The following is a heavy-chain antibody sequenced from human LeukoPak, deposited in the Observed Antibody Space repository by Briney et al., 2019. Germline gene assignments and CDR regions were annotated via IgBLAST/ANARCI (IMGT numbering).Heavy chain of an antibody. V-gene: IGHV3-15*01. CDR3: TTVGYCSSTSCYGLSSDY. Sequence: GGSLRLSCAASGFTFSNAWMSWVRQAPGKGLEWVGRIKSKTDGGTTDYAAPVKGRFTISRVDSKNTLYLQMNSLKTEGTAVYYCTTVGYCSSTSCYGLSSDYWGQGTLVTVSS. CDR2: IKSKTDGGTT. CDR1: GFTFSNAW. D-gene: IGHD2-2*01. J-gene: IGHJ4*02.